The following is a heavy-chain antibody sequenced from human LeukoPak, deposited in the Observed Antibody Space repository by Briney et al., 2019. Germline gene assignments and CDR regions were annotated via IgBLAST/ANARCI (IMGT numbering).Heavy chain of an antibody. Sequence: GESLKISCKGSGYSFSSYWIGWVRQMPGKGLEWMGIIYPGDSDTRYSPSFQGQVTISADKSISTAYLQWTSLKASDTAKYYCARHFLQNRYSDAFDIWGQGTMVTVFS. V-gene: IGHV5-51*01. CDR1: GYSFSSYW. CDR3: ARHFLQNRYSDAFDI. J-gene: IGHJ3*02. CDR2: IYPGDSDT. D-gene: IGHD1-14*01.